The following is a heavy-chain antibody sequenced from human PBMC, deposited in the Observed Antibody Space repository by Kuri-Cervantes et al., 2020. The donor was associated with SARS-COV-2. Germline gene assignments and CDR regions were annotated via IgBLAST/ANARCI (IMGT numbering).Heavy chain of an antibody. Sequence: SVKVSCKASGGTFSSYAVSWVRQAPGQGLEWMGGIIPILGTPNYAQKFQGRVTITADESTSTAFMELSSLRSDDTAVYYCALGYWGSGYARYYYYMDVWGKGTTVTVSS. CDR3: ALGYWGSGYARYYYYMDV. J-gene: IGHJ6*03. CDR2: IIPILGTP. CDR1: GGTFSSYA. V-gene: IGHV1-69*13. D-gene: IGHD3-22*01.